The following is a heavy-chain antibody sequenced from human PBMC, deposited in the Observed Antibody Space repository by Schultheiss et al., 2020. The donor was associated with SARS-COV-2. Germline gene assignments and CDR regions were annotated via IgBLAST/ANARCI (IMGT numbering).Heavy chain of an antibody. CDR2: IYTSGST. CDR3: ARAPLLGYCSGGSCYRD. Sequence: GSLRLSCAVYGGSFSGYYWSWIRQPAGKGLEWIGRIYTSGSTNYNPSLKSRVTMSVDTSKNQFSLKLSSVTAADTAVYYCARAPLLGYCSGGSCYRDWGQGTLVTVSS. D-gene: IGHD2-15*01. J-gene: IGHJ4*02. CDR1: GGSFSGYY. V-gene: IGHV4-59*10.